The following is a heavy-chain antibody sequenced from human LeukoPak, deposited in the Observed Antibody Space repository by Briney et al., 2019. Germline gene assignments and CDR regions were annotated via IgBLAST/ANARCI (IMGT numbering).Heavy chain of an antibody. V-gene: IGHV1-18*01. J-gene: IGHJ4*02. D-gene: IGHD2-2*01. Sequence: ASVKVSCKASGYTFTSYGISWVRQAPGQGPEWMGWISDYNGYTNYAQSLQGRVTMTTDTSTSTAYMELRSLRADDTAVYYCARAKIVVVPAAMVFGFDYWVAGTLITVSS. CDR1: GYTFTSYG. CDR3: ARAKIVVVPAAMVFGFDY. CDR2: ISDYNGYT.